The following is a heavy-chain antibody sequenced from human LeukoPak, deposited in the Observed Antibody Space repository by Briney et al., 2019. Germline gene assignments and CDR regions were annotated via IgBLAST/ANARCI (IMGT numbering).Heavy chain of an antibody. V-gene: IGHV3-7*03. CDR3: AKDHLPGIVVADRDY. CDR2: IKQDGSEK. J-gene: IGHJ4*02. D-gene: IGHD6-19*01. Sequence: GGSLRLSCAASGFTFSSYWMSWVRQAPGKGLEWVANIKQDGSEKYYVDSVKGRFTISRDNSKNTLYLQINSLRAEDTAVYYCAKDHLPGIVVADRDYWGQGTLVTVSS. CDR1: GFTFSSYW.